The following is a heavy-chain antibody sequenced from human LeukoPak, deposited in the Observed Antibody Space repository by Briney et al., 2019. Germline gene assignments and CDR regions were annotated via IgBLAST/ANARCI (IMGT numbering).Heavy chain of an antibody. J-gene: IGHJ1*01. CDR2: IYYSGST. V-gene: IGHV4-39*01. CDR1: GGSISSSSYY. D-gene: IGHD6-13*01. CDR3: ARHSSSWYYGVRAEYFQH. Sequence: PSETLSLTCTVSGGSISSSSYYWGWIRQSPGKGLEWIGSIYYSGSTYYNPSLKSRVTISVDTSKNQFSLKLSSVTAADTAVYYCARHSSSWYYGVRAEYFQHWGQGTLVTVSS.